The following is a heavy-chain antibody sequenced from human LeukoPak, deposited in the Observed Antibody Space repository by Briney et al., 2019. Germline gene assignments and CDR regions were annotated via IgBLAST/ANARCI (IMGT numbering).Heavy chain of an antibody. CDR3: ARDQPIGYNYGYPFDN. Sequence: GGSLRLSCAASGFTFSDYYMSWIRQAPGKGLEWVSYISSSGSTIYYADSVKGRFNISRDNAKNSLYLQMNNLRVEDTAVYYCARDQPIGYNYGYPFDNWGQGTLVTVSS. V-gene: IGHV3-11*04. CDR2: ISSSGSTI. CDR1: GFTFSDYY. J-gene: IGHJ4*02. D-gene: IGHD5-18*01.